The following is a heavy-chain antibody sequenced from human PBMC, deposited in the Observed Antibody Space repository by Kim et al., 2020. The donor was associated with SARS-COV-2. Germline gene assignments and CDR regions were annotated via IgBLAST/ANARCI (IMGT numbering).Heavy chain of an antibody. CDR2: INHSGST. Sequence: SETLSLTCAVYGGSFSGYYWSWIRQPPGKGLEWIGEINHSGSTNYNPSLKSRVTISVDTSKNQFSLKLSSVTAADTAVYYCARGPSLGVVATPRGYYFDYWGQGTLVTVSS. V-gene: IGHV4-34*01. D-gene: IGHD2-21*01. CDR1: GGSFSGYY. CDR3: ARGPSLGVVATPRGYYFDY. J-gene: IGHJ4*02.